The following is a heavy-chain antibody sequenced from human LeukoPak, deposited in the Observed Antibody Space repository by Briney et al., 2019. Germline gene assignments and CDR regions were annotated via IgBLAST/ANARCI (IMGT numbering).Heavy chain of an antibody. J-gene: IGHJ3*02. CDR3: TTESDGYSYGNDAFDI. Sequence: GGSLRLSCTASGFTFGDYAMSWVRQAPGKGLEWVGFIRSKAYGGTTEYAASVKGRFTISRDDSKSIAYLQMNSLKTEDTAVYYCTTESDGYSYGNDAFDIWGQGTMVTVSS. CDR2: IRSKAYGGTT. CDR1: GFTFGDYA. V-gene: IGHV3-49*04. D-gene: IGHD5-18*01.